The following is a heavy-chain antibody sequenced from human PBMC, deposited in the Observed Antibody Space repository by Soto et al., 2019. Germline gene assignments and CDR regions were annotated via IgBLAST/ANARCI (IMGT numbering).Heavy chain of an antibody. CDR2: IYSGGST. CDR3: ARAETVTPDYYYYYGMDV. J-gene: IGHJ6*02. CDR1: GFPVSSNY. Sequence: EGSLRLSCAVSGFPVSSNYMTCVRQAPGKGLEWVSVIYSGGSTYYADSAKGRFTISRDNSKNTLYLQMNSLRAEDTAVYYCARAETVTPDYYYYYGMDVWGQGTTVTVSS. V-gene: IGHV3-53*01. D-gene: IGHD4-4*01.